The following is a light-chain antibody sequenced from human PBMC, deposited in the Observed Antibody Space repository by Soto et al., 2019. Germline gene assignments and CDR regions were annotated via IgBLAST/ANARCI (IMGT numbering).Light chain of an antibody. Sequence: QSVLTQSPSVSGAPGQRVTISCTGSSANIGAGYDVHWYQQLPGTAPKLLIYGNINRPSGVPDRFSASNSGTSASLAITGLQAEDEADYYCSTWDDSLNAVLFGGGTKLTVL. V-gene: IGLV1-40*01. CDR3: STWDDSLNAVL. J-gene: IGLJ2*01. CDR1: SANIGAGYD. CDR2: GNI.